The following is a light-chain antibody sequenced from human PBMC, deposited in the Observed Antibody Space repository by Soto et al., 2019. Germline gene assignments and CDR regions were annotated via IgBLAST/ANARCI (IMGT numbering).Light chain of an antibody. V-gene: IGLV1-44*01. CDR3: AAWDDSLRNWA. CDR1: RSNIGSNN. J-gene: IGLJ3*02. Sequence: QSVLTQPPSASGTPGQRVTISCSGSRSNIGSNNVNWYQQLPGTAPKLLIYSPNQRPSGVPERFSGSKSDTSASLAISGLQSEDEADYHCAAWDDSLRNWAFGGGTKVTVL. CDR2: SPN.